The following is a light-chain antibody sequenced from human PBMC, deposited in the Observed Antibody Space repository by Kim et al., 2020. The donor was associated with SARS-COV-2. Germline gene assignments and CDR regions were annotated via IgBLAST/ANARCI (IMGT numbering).Light chain of an antibody. V-gene: IGKV1-39*01. CDR2: AAS. CDR1: QNINRY. J-gene: IGKJ4*01. Sequence: DIQMTQSPSSLSASVGDRVTITCRASQNINRYLHWYQQRPGKAPKLLVFAASHLQDGVSSRFSGSTSETGFTLTITNLQPEDFATYYCQQTYSTPLTFGGGTKLEI. CDR3: QQTYSTPLT.